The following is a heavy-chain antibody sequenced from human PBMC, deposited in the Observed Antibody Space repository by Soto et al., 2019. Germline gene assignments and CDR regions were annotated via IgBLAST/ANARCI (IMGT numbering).Heavy chain of an antibody. V-gene: IGHV4-34*01. J-gene: IGHJ5*02. CDR3: ARARPGRS. Sequence: PSETLSLTCAVYGGSFSGYYWSWIRQPPGKGLEWIGEINHSGSTNYNPSLKSRVTISVDTSKNQFSLKLSSVTAADTAVYYCARARPGRSWGQGTLVTVS. CDR1: GGSFSGYY. CDR2: INHSGST.